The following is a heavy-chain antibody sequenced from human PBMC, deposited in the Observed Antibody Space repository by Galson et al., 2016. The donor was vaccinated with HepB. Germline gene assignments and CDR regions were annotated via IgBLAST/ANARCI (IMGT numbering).Heavy chain of an antibody. Sequence: ETLSLTCIVSGGSISTYYWHWIRQPPGKGLEWIGYICYSGSTNSNPSLKSRVTISVDTSKNQFSLKLSSVTAADTAVYFCARGDSTGWYRFDSWGQGTLVTVSS. V-gene: IGHV4-59*01. CDR1: GGSISTYY. J-gene: IGHJ4*02. D-gene: IGHD6-19*01. CDR2: ICYSGST. CDR3: ARGDSTGWYRFDS.